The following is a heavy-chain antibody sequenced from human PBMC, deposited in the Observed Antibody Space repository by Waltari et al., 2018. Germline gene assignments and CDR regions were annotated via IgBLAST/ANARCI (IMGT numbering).Heavy chain of an antibody. CDR1: GGSISSGGYS. CDR2: IYHSGST. CDR3: ARMIRYYYGSGSSDAFDI. J-gene: IGHJ3*02. D-gene: IGHD3-10*01. Sequence: QVQLQESGPGLVKPSQPLSLTCTVSGGSISSGGYSWSRIPQPPGTGLEWIGYIYHSGSTDYNPSLKSRVTISVDRSKNQFSLKLSSVTAADTAVYYCARMIRYYYGSGSSDAFDIWGQGTMVTVSS. V-gene: IGHV4-30-2*01.